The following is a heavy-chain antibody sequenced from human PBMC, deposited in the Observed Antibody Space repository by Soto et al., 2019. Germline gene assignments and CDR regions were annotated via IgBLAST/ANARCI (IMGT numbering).Heavy chain of an antibody. D-gene: IGHD3-22*01. V-gene: IGHV4-59*01. CDR1: GGSISSYY. CDR2: IYNSGST. J-gene: IGHJ5*02. CDR3: ARQKGHYDSSGYSLPGWFDP. Sequence: SETLSLTCTVSGGSISSYYWSWIRQPPGKGLEWIGYIYNSGSTNYNPSLKSRVTISVDTSKNQFSLKLSSVTAADTAVYYCARQKGHYDSSGYSLPGWFDPWGQGTLVTVSS.